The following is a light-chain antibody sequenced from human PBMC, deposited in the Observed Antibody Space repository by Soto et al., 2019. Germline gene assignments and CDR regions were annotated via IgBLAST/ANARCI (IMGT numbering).Light chain of an antibody. CDR1: SSNIGNNA. CDR3: AAWDDSLNGPV. J-gene: IGLJ2*01. Sequence: QAVVTQPPSVSEAPGQRVTISCSGSSSNIGNNAVNWYQQLPGKAPKLLIYYDDLLPSGVSDRFSGSESGTSASLAISGLQSEDEADYYCAAWDDSLNGPVFGGGTKVTVL. CDR2: YDD. V-gene: IGLV1-36*01.